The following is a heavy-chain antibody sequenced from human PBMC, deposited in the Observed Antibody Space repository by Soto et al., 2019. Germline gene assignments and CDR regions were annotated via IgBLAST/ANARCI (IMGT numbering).Heavy chain of an antibody. V-gene: IGHV4-4*07. D-gene: IGHD3-16*01. CDR1: GGSISGHY. J-gene: IGHJ4*02. CDR3: ARGLRVGTEEYLDF. CDR2: IYSSGTT. Sequence: QVQLQESGPGLVKPSETLSLTCTVSGGSISGHYWSWIRQPAGKGLEWIGRIYSSGTTKYNPTLKSRVTMSIDTSKNQFSLRLNSVTAADTAVYYCARGLRVGTEEYLDFWGQGTLVTFSS.